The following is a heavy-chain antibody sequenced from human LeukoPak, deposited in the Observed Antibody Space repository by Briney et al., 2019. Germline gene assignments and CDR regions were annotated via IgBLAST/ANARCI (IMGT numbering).Heavy chain of an antibody. D-gene: IGHD6-13*01. CDR3: AREPTYTNSWYTTCDY. CDR2: ISGSGGSA. V-gene: IGHV3-23*01. CDR1: GFTFSSYA. J-gene: IGHJ4*02. Sequence: PGGSLRLSCAASGFTFSSYAMSWVRQTPGKGLEWVLSISGSGGSAYYADSVKGRFTISRDNAKNSLFLQMNSLRAEDTAVYYCAREPTYTNSWYTTCDYWGQGTLVTVSS.